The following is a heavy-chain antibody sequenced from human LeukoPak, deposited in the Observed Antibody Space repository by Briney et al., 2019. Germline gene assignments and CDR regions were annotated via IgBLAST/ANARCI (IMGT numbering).Heavy chain of an antibody. Sequence: ASVKVSCKASGYTFTGYYMHWVRQAPGQGLEWMGWISAYNGNTNYAQKIQGRVTMTTDTSTSTAYMELRRLRSDDTAVYYCARELVYCSSTSCYTGAVFDYWGQGTLVTVSS. D-gene: IGHD2-2*02. CDR1: GYTFTGYY. CDR3: ARELVYCSSTSCYTGAVFDY. CDR2: ISAYNGNT. J-gene: IGHJ4*02. V-gene: IGHV1-18*04.